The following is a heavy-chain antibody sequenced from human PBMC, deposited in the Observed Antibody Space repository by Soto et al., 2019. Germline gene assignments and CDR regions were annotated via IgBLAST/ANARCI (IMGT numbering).Heavy chain of an antibody. CDR3: ARGPSGDKIDY. Sequence: QVQLQESGPRLVSPSQTLSLTCTVSGGSISSAAYCWSWIRQSPDKGLEWIGHIYDGGTTYSSPSLKGRVTKSADTSETPFSLKLSSVSAADTAVYYCARGPSGDKIDYWGQGIQVTVSS. CDR1: GGSISSAAYC. D-gene: IGHD7-27*01. CDR2: IYDGGTT. V-gene: IGHV4-30-4*01. J-gene: IGHJ4*02.